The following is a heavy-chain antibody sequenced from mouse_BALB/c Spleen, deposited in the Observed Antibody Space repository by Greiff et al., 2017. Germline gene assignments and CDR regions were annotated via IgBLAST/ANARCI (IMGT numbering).Heavy chain of an antibody. CDR2: ISSGGSYT. J-gene: IGHJ3*01. CDR1: GFTFSSYA. V-gene: IGHV5-9-3*01. Sequence: DVHLVESGGGLVKPGGSLKLSCAASGFTFSSYAMSWVRQTPEKRLEWVATISSGGSYTYYPDSVKGRFTISRDNAKNTLYLQMSSLRSEDTAMYYCARDITTVGAYWGQGTLVTVSA. CDR3: ARDITTVGAY. D-gene: IGHD1-1*01.